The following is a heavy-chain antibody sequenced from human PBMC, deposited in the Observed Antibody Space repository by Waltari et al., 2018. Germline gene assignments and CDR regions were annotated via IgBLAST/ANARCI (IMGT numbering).Heavy chain of an antibody. J-gene: IGHJ4*02. CDR1: GYSISSGYY. CDR3: AKYSGYDFDY. D-gene: IGHD5-12*01. CDR2: IYNSGST. V-gene: IGHV4-38-2*02. Sequence: QVQLQESGPGLVKPSETLSLTCTVSGYSISSGYYWGWIRQPPGKGLEWIGSIYNSGSTYYNPSLKSRVTISVDTSKNQFSLKLSSMTAADTAVYYCAKYSGYDFDYWGQGTLVTVSS.